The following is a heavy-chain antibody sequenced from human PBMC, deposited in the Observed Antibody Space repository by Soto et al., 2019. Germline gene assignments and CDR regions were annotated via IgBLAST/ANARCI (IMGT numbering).Heavy chain of an antibody. CDR2: INHSGST. CDR3: ARGLYYYGSGSSTPQDYYFDY. CDR1: GGSFSGYY. Sequence: SETLSLTCAVYGGSFSGYYWSWIRQPPGKGLEWIGEINHSGSTNYNPSLKSRVTISVDTSKNQFSLKLSSVTAADTAVYYCARGLYYYGSGSSTPQDYYFDYWGQGTLVTVSS. V-gene: IGHV4-34*01. D-gene: IGHD3-10*01. J-gene: IGHJ4*02.